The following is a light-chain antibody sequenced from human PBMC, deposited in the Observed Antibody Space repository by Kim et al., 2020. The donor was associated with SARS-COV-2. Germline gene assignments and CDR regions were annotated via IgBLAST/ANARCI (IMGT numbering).Light chain of an antibody. CDR2: GKN. CDR1: SLRGYY. Sequence: GQTVTIPCQGDSLRGYYASWYQQTPGQAPVLVIYGKNNRPSGIPDRFSGPSSGNTASLTITGAQAEDEADYYCNSRDSSGNHVVFGGGTQLTVL. J-gene: IGLJ2*01. CDR3: NSRDSSGNHVV. V-gene: IGLV3-19*01.